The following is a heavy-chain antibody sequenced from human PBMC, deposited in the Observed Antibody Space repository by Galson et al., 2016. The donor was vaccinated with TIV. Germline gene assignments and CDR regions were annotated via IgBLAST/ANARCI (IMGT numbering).Heavy chain of an antibody. CDR3: ARESDCSSGTCYSRAFDD. CDR2: ISASNGDT. CDR1: GYTFGNYG. V-gene: IGHV1-18*04. J-gene: IGHJ4*02. Sequence: SCKASGYTFGNYGISWMRQAPGQGLERVGWISASNGDTNYARKFQGRITMTKDTFTSTVFMELRSLRSEDTAVFYCARESDCSSGTCYSRAFDDWGQGTPITVSS. D-gene: IGHD2-2*02.